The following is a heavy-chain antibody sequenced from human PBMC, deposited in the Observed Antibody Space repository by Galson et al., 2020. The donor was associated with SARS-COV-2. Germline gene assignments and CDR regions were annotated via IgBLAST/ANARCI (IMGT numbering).Heavy chain of an antibody. Sequence: SETLSLTCTVSGGSISSGSYYWSWIRQPAGKGLEWIGRIYTSGSTNYNPSLKSRVTISVDTSKNQFSLKLSSVTAADTAVYYCARVRGFSRYYYYYMDVWGKGTTVTVSS. V-gene: IGHV4-61*02. CDR2: IYTSGST. CDR3: ARVRGFSRYYYYYMDV. J-gene: IGHJ6*03. CDR1: GGSISSGSYY. D-gene: IGHD1-26*01.